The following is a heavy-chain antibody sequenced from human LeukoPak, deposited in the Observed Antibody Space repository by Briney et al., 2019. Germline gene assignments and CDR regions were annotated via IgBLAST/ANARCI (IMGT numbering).Heavy chain of an antibody. CDR2: IYHSGST. CDR3: ARVGYYYYYYGMDV. D-gene: IGHD1-26*01. J-gene: IGHJ6*02. CDR1: GGSISSSNW. Sequence: PSETLSLTCAVSGGSISSSNWWSWVRQPPGEGLEWIGEIYHSGSTNYNPSLKSRVTISVDTSKNQFSLKLSSVTAADTAVYYCARVGYYYYYYGMDVWGQGTTVTVSS. V-gene: IGHV4-4*02.